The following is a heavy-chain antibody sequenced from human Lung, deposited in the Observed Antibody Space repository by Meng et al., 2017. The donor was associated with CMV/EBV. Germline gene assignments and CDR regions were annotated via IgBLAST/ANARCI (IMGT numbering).Heavy chain of an antibody. V-gene: IGHV1-46*01. CDR2: INPSGGST. Sequence: ASVXVSXKASGYTFTSYYMHWVRQAPGQGLEGMGIINPSGGSTSYAQKFQGRVTMTRDTSTSTVYMELSSLRSEDTAVYYCARDNEDPEGYQLLYKRESWFDPWXHGTLVTVSS. D-gene: IGHD2-2*02. CDR3: ARDNEDPEGYQLLYKRESWFDP. CDR1: GYTFTSYY. J-gene: IGHJ5*02.